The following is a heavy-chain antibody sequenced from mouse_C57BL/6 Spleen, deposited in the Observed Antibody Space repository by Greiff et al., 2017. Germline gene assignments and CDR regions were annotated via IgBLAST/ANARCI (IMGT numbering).Heavy chain of an antibody. Sequence: EVQLVESGGGLVKPGGSLKLSCAASGFTFSDYGMHWVRQAPEKGLEWVAYISSGSSTIYYADTVKGRFTISRDNAKNTLFLQMTSLRSEDTAMYYCARDSNYVPYYFDYWGQGTTLTVSS. V-gene: IGHV5-17*01. J-gene: IGHJ2*01. CDR2: ISSGSSTI. CDR3: ARDSNYVPYYFDY. D-gene: IGHD2-5*01. CDR1: GFTFSDYG.